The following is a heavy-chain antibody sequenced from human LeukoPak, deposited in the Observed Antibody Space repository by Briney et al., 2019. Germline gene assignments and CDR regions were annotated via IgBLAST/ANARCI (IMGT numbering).Heavy chain of an antibody. V-gene: IGHV3-30*18. CDR1: GFTFSSYG. D-gene: IGHD5-18*01. CDR2: ISYDGSNK. J-gene: IGHJ4*02. Sequence: GGSLRLSCAASGFTFSSYGMHWVRQAPGKGLEWVAVISYDGSNKYYADSVKGRFTISRDSSKNTLYLQMNSLRAEDTAVYYCAKDSRGYSYGYSFDYWGQGTLVTVSS. CDR3: AKDSRGYSYGYSFDY.